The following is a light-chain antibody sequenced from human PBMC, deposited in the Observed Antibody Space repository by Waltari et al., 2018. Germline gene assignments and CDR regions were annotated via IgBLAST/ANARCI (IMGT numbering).Light chain of an antibody. Sequence: EIVLTQSPATLSLSPGERATLSCRASQSVSSNLAWYQQKPGQAPRLLIYDASNRATGIPARFSGSGSGTDFTLTISSREPEDFALYYCQHRSNWPLTFGGGTKVEIK. V-gene: IGKV3-11*01. CDR1: QSVSSN. CDR3: QHRSNWPLT. CDR2: DAS. J-gene: IGKJ4*01.